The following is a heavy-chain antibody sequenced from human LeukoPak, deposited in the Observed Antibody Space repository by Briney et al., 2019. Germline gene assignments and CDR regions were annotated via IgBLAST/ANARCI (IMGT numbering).Heavy chain of an antibody. J-gene: IGHJ6*02. V-gene: IGHV3-23*01. CDR3: AKREGSYYYYGMDV. CDR1: GFTFSSYA. CDR2: ISGSGGST. Sequence: GGSLRLSCAASGFTFSSYAMSWVRQAPGKGLEWVSAISGSGGSTYYADSVKGRFTISRDNSKNTLYLQMNSLRAEDTAVYYCAKREGSYYYYGMDVWGQGTTVTVPS.